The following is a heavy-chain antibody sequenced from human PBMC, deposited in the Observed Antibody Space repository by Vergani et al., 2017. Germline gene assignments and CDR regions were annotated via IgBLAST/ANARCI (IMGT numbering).Heavy chain of an antibody. CDR2: ISSSSSTI. CDR3: ARGSGFFGVVILYMDV. V-gene: IGHV3-48*01. D-gene: IGHD3-3*01. CDR1: GFTFSSYS. Sequence: EVQLVESGGGLVQPGGSLRLSCAASGFTFSSYSMNWVRQAPGKGLEWVSYISSSSSTIYYADSVKGRFTISRDNAKNSLYLQMNSLRAEDTAVYYCARGSGFFGVVILYMDVWGKGTTVTVSS. J-gene: IGHJ6*03.